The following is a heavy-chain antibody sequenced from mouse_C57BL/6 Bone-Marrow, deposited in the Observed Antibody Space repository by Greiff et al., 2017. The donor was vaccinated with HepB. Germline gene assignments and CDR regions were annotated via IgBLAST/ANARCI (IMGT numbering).Heavy chain of an antibody. D-gene: IGHD4-1*01. J-gene: IGHJ2*01. V-gene: IGHV1-61*01. Sequence: QVQLQQSGAELARPGASVKLSCKASGYTFTSYWMDWVKQRPGQGLEWIGNIYPSDSETHYNQKFKDKATLTVDKSSSTAYMQLSSLTSEDSAVYYCASQLTVSFFDYWGQGTTLTVSS. CDR2: IYPSDSET. CDR1: GYTFTSYW. CDR3: ASQLTVSFFDY.